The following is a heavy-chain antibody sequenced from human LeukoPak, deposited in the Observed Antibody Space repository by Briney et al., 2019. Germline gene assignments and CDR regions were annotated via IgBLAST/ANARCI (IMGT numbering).Heavy chain of an antibody. CDR1: ELTFSSYS. J-gene: IGHJ5*02. CDR2: ISSSSSYI. D-gene: IGHD3-3*01. Sequence: GGSLRPSCAAPELTFSSYSMNWVRQAPGKGLEWVSSISSSSSYIYYADSVKGRFTISRDNSKNTLYLQLNSLRAEDTAIYYCAKQKSGYYTGSQFDPWGQGTLVTVSS. V-gene: IGHV3-21*04. CDR3: AKQKSGYYTGSQFDP.